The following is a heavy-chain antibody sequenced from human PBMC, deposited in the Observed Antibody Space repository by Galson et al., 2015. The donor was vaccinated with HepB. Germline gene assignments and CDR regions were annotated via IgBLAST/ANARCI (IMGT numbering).Heavy chain of an antibody. V-gene: IGHV5-51*01. J-gene: IGHJ4*02. CDR3: ARWGDDTALDY. Sequence: QSGAEVKKPGESLKISCKGSGYRFSSYWIGWVRQMPGKGLEWMVIIYPADSDTRYSPSFQGQVTISADQSISTAYLQWSSLKASDTAMYYCARWGDDTALDYWGQGTLVTVSS. D-gene: IGHD5-18*01. CDR1: GYRFSSYW. CDR2: IYPADSDT.